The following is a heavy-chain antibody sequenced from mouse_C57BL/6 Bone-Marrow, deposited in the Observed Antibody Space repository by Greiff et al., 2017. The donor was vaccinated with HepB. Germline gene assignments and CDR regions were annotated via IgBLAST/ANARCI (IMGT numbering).Heavy chain of an antibody. CDR1: GFTFSSYA. CDR3: ARDGNSVTGYFDY. Sequence: EVQLVESGGGLVKPGGSLKLSCAASGFTFSSYAMSWVRQTPEKRLEWVATISDGGSYTYYPDNVKGRFTISRDNAKNNLYLQMSHLKSEDTAMYYCARDGNSVTGYFDYWGQGTTLTVSS. V-gene: IGHV5-4*01. J-gene: IGHJ2*01. D-gene: IGHD2-12*01. CDR2: ISDGGSYT.